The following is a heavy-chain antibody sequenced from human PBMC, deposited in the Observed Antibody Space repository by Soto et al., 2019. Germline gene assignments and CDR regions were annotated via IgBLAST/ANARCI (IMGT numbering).Heavy chain of an antibody. CDR3: ARGRPLLAAAVDY. D-gene: IGHD6-13*01. CDR1: GFTFSSYG. J-gene: IGHJ4*02. V-gene: IGHV3-33*01. CDR2: TWYDGSNK. Sequence: GGSLRLSCAASGFTFSSYGMHWVRQAPGKGLEWVAVTWYDGSNKYYADSMMGLSTISRDNSKNTLYLQMNSLETDNTAVHYFARGRPLLAAAVDYWGQGTLVTVSS.